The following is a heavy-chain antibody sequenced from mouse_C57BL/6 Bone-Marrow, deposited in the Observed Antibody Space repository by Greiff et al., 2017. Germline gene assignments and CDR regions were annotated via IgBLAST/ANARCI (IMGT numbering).Heavy chain of an antibody. CDR1: GFSLTRYG. J-gene: IGHJ3*01. Sequence: VMLVESGPGLVAPSQSLSITCTVSGFSLTRYGVDWVRQSPGKGLEWLGVIWGVGSTNYNSALKSRLSISKDNSKSQVFLKMNIRQNDDTGMYYCARRGTFPYWGQGTLVTVSA. V-gene: IGHV2-6*01. CDR2: IWGVGST. D-gene: IGHD3-3*01. CDR3: ARRGTFPY.